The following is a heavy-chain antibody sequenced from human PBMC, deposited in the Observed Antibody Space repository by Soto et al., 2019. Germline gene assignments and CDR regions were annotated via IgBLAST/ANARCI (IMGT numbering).Heavy chain of an antibody. CDR1: GFTFSSYA. Sequence: GSLRLSCAASGFTFSSYAVSWVRQAPGKGLEWVSGISDSGGSTYYADSVKGRFTISRDNSKSTLYLQMNSLRAEDTAVYYCAKVKGEGSSWAPHFDYWGQGTLVTVSS. CDR2: ISDSGGST. V-gene: IGHV3-23*01. J-gene: IGHJ4*02. CDR3: AKVKGEGSSWAPHFDY. D-gene: IGHD6-13*01.